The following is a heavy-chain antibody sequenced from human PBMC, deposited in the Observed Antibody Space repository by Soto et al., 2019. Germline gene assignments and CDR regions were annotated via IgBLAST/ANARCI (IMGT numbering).Heavy chain of an antibody. Sequence: SETLSLTCTVSGASFSSYYWSWIRQPPGKGLEWLGYILYTGNTNYNPSLKSRVTMSVDTSKNQVSLKQSAVTAADTAVYFCARAAYGSGSYYAPYYYYAMDVWGQGTTVTVSS. CDR1: GASFSSYY. CDR3: ARAAYGSGSYYAPYYYYAMDV. J-gene: IGHJ6*02. V-gene: IGHV4-59*01. D-gene: IGHD3-10*01. CDR2: ILYTGNT.